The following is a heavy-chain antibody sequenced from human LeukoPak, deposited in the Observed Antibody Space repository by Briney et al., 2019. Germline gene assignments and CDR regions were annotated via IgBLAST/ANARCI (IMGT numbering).Heavy chain of an antibody. CDR3: ARESKQWLVGFDY. D-gene: IGHD6-19*01. CDR1: GGSISSYY. CDR2: IYYSGST. J-gene: IGHJ4*02. V-gene: IGHV4-59*01. Sequence: PSETLSLTCTVSGGSISSYYWSWIRRPPGKGLEWIGYIYYSGSTNYNPSLKSRVTISVDTSKNQFSLKLSSVTAADTAVYYCARESKQWLVGFDYWGQGTLVTVSS.